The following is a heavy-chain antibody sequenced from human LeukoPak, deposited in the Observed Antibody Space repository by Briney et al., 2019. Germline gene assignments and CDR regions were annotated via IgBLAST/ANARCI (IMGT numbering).Heavy chain of an antibody. CDR3: ARASLVAHYYYYYMDV. V-gene: IGHV3-21*01. CDR2: ISSSSSYI. Sequence: GGSLRLSCAASGFTFSSYSMNGVRQAPGKGLEWVSSISSSSSYIYYADSVKRRFTISRDNAKNSLYLQMNSLRAEDTAVYYCARASLVAHYYYYYMDVWGKGTTVTVSS. D-gene: IGHD2-15*01. CDR1: GFTFSSYS. J-gene: IGHJ6*03.